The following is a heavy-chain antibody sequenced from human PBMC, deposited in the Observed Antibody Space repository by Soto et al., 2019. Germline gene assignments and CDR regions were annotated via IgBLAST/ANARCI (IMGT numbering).Heavy chain of an antibody. D-gene: IGHD4-17*01. CDR3: ARDRYGDYYYGMDV. CDR2: IIPIFGTA. CDR1: GGTFSSYA. V-gene: IGHV1-69*01. J-gene: IGHJ6*02. Sequence: QVQLVQSGAEVKKPGSSVKVSCKASGGTFSSYAISWVRQAPGQGLEWMGGIIPIFGTANYAQKFQGRVTITTDESTSTAYMELSSLRSEDTAVYYCARDRYGDYYYGMDVWGQGTTVTVSS.